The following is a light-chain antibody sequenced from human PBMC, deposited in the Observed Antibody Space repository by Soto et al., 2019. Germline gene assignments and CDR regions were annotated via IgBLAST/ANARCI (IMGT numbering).Light chain of an antibody. CDR1: QSVGSY. CDR3: QQRSSWPLT. CDR2: DAS. J-gene: IGKJ5*01. V-gene: IGKV3-11*01. Sequence: EIVLTQSPATLSLSPGERATLSCRASQSVGSYLAWYQQKPGQAPRLLIYDASNRATGIPARFSGSGSGTDFTLTISSLEPEDSAVYYCQQRSSWPLTFGQGTRLEIK.